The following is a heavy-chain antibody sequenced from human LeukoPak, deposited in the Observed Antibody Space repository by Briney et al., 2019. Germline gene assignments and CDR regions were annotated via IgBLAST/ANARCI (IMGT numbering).Heavy chain of an antibody. D-gene: IGHD4-17*01. CDR2: IRTTAEGAKYA. V-gene: IGHV3-48*02. J-gene: IGHJ4*02. CDR1: GFSFTDYP. Sequence: GGSLRLSCATSGFSFTDYPMNWVRQAPGKGLEWISNIRTTAEGAKYAYYADSVKGRVTISRDDGKNTLYLHMNSLRDDDTAVYYCARGLGYGDTTFWGQGTLVTVSS. CDR3: ARGLGYGDTTF.